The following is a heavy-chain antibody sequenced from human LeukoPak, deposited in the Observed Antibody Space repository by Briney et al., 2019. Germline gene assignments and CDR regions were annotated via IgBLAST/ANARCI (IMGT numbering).Heavy chain of an antibody. CDR1: GFTFSSYW. J-gene: IGHJ4*02. Sequence: GGSLRLSCAASGFTFSSYWMNWARQAPGKGLEWVSSISGSGGSTYYADSVKGRFTISRDNSKNTLYLQMNSLRAEDTAVYYCDPISDVWRPGGQGTLVTVSS. V-gene: IGHV3-23*01. D-gene: IGHD2-21*01. CDR3: DPISDVWRP. CDR2: ISGSGGST.